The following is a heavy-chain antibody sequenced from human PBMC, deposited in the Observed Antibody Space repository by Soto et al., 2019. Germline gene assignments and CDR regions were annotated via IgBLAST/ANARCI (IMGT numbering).Heavy chain of an antibody. CDR3: ARLTYYYDLIDGMDV. V-gene: IGHV5-10-1*01. CDR1: GYSFTSYW. J-gene: IGHJ6*02. D-gene: IGHD3-22*01. CDR2: IDPSDSYT. Sequence: PGESLKISCKGSGYSFTSYWISWVRQMPGKGLEWMGRIDPSDSYTNYSPSFQGHVTISADKSISTAYLQWSSLKASDTAMYYCARLTYYYDLIDGMDVWGQGTTVIVSS.